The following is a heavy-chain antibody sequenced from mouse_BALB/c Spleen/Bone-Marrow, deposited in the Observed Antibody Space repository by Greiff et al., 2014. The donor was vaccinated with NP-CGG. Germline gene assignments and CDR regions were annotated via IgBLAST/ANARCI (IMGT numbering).Heavy chain of an antibody. V-gene: IGHV1-80*01. Sequence: QVQLQQSGAELVRPGSSVKISCKASGYAFSGYWMNWVKQRPGQGLEWIGQIYPGDGDTNYNGKFKGKATLTADKSSSTAYMQLSSLTSEDSAVYFCGRGRGWNFDYWGQGTTLTVSS. J-gene: IGHJ2*01. D-gene: IGHD2-3*01. CDR1: GYAFSGYW. CDR2: IYPGDGDT. CDR3: GRGRGWNFDY.